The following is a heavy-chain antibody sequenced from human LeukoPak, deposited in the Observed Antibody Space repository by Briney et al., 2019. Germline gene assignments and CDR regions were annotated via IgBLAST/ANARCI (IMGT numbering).Heavy chain of an antibody. CDR1: GGTSSSYA. J-gene: IGHJ4*02. D-gene: IGHD1-26*01. CDR2: IIPMIGPA. Sequence: SVKVSCKASGGTSSSYAINWVRQAPGQGLEWMGGIIPMIGPANYAQKFQGRVTITADESTSTANMELSSLRSEDTALYYCARGRKVGTLDYWGQGTLVTVSS. CDR3: ARGRKVGTLDY. V-gene: IGHV1-69*13.